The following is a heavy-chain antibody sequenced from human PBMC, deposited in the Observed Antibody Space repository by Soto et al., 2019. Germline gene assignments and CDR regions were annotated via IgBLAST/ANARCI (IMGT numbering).Heavy chain of an antibody. CDR1: GFTFSSYG. CDR2: IWYDGSNT. D-gene: IGHD1-1*01. J-gene: IGHJ6*02. CDR3: ARVTPGNNLYYFSGLDV. Sequence: SCAASGFTFSSYGMHWVRQAPGKGLEWVAVIWYDGSNTYYADSVRGRFTISRDNSKNTLYLQINALRPEDTGVYYCARVTPGNNLYYFSGLDVWGQGTSVTVSS. V-gene: IGHV3-30*19.